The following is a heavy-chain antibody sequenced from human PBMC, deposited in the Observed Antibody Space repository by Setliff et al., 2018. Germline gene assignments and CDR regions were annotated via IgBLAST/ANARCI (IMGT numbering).Heavy chain of an antibody. V-gene: IGHV3-30*01. CDR3: VRGEMFSTSPRAD. CDR1: GFTFSTYP. Sequence: GGSLRLSCAASGFTFSTYPMHWVRQAPGKGLEWVAVISYDGINKYYADSVRGRFTISRDHSKNTLYLQMNSLRGEDTAVYYCVRGEMFSTSPRADWGQGTQVTAPQ. J-gene: IGHJ4*02. CDR2: ISYDGINK. D-gene: IGHD2-2*01.